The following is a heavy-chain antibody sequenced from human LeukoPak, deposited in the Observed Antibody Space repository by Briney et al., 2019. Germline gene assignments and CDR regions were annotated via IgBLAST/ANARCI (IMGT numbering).Heavy chain of an antibody. CDR1: GGTFSSYA. D-gene: IGHD4-17*01. Sequence: GASVKVSCKASGGTFSSYAINWVRQATGQGLEWMGWMNPNSGNTGYAQKFQGRVTMTRNTSISTAYMELSSLRSEDTAVYYCARGDYGDYPIITDYWGQGTLVTVSS. V-gene: IGHV1-8*02. J-gene: IGHJ4*02. CDR2: MNPNSGNT. CDR3: ARGDYGDYPIITDY.